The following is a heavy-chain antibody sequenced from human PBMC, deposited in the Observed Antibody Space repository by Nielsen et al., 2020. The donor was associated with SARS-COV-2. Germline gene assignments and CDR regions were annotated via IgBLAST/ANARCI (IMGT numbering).Heavy chain of an antibody. CDR2: IYHGGST. J-gene: IGHJ1*01. D-gene: IGHD2-21*01. V-gene: IGHV4-30-2*01. CDR1: GGSISSSSYY. CDR3: ARGAVIGYFQH. Sequence: TLSLTCTVSGGSISSSSYYWSWIRQPPGKGLEWIGYIYHGGSTYYNPSLKSRVTISVDRSKNQFSLKLSSVTAADTAVYYCARGAVIGYFQHWGQGTLVTVSS.